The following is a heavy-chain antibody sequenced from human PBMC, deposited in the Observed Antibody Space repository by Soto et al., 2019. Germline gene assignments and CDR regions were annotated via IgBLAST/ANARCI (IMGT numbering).Heavy chain of an antibody. CDR2: IYYSGST. J-gene: IGHJ6*02. D-gene: IGHD3-10*01. CDR3: ARVNYSGTGLAYYYYGMDV. CDR1: GGSISSYY. Sequence: SETLSLTCTVSGGSISSYYRSWIRQPPGKGLEWIGYIYYSGSTNYNPSLKSRVTISVDTSKNQFSLKLSSVTAADTAVYYCARVNYSGTGLAYYYYGMDVWGQGTTVTVSS. V-gene: IGHV4-59*01.